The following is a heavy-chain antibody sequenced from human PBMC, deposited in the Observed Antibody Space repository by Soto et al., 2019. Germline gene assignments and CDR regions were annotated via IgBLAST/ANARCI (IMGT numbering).Heavy chain of an antibody. CDR2: IYYSGST. J-gene: IGHJ4*02. Sequence: PSETLSLTCTVSGGSISSYYWSWIRQPPGKGLEWIGYIYYSGSTNYNPSLKSRVTISVDTSKNQFSLKLSSVTAADTAVYYCARNIAVAEGGIDYWGQGALVTVSS. V-gene: IGHV4-59*01. CDR3: ARNIAVAEGGIDY. CDR1: GGSISSYY. D-gene: IGHD6-19*01.